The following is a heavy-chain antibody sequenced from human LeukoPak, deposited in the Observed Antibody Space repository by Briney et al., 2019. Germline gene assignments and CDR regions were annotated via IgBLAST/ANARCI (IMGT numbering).Heavy chain of an antibody. V-gene: IGHV3-30*04. J-gene: IGHJ6*04. CDR3: ASQRPGQVDPYYYGMDL. CDR2: ISYDGSDR. Sequence: QPGRSLRLSCVASGFTFNSYDMHWVRQAPGKGLEYVAVISYDGSDRYYADSVKGRFTISRDNSKNTLYVQMNSLGAEDTAIYYCASQRPGQVDPYYYGMDLWGKGTTVIVSS. CDR1: GFTFNSYD. D-gene: IGHD6-25*01.